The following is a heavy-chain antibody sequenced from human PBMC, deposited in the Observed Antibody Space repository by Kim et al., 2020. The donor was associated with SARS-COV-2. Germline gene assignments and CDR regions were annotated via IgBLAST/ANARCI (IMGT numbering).Heavy chain of an antibody. CDR2: IYYSGST. V-gene: IGHV4-61*01. CDR3: ATSTTRGFYFDY. Sequence: TLSLTCTVSGGSVSSGSYYWSWIRQPPGKGLEWIGYIYYSGSTNYNPSLKSRVTISVDTSKNQFSLKLSSVTAADTAVYYCATSTTRGFYFDYWGQGTLV. CDR1: GGSVSSGSYY. D-gene: IGHD4-17*01. J-gene: IGHJ4*02.